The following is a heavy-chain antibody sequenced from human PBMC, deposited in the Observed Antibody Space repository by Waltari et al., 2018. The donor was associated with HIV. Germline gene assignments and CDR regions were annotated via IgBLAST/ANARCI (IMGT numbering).Heavy chain of an antibody. D-gene: IGHD3-22*01. J-gene: IGHJ3*02. V-gene: IGHV4-31*03. CDR3: ARGLDSSGYYYGLGDAFDI. CDR1: GGSISSGDYY. Sequence: QVQLQESGPGLVKPSQTLSLSCTVSGGSISSGDYYWSWIRQHPGKGLEWIGYIYYTGSTYYNSSLKSRVTKSVDMSKNQFSLKLTSVTAADTAVYYCARGLDSSGYYYGLGDAFDIWGQGTMVTVSS. CDR2: IYYTGST.